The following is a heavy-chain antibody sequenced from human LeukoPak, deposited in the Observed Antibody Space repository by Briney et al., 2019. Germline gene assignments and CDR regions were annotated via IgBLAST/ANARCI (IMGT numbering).Heavy chain of an antibody. Sequence: GASVKVSCKPSGYTFTGYYMHWVRQTPGEGLEWMGWINPNRGGTDYAKKFQGRVTMTRDTSISTAYMELSRLRSDDTAVYYCARDSGERGSGSYLIAYWGQGALVTVSS. CDR3: ARDSGERGSGSYLIAY. CDR2: INPNRGGT. V-gene: IGHV1-2*02. CDR1: GYTFTGYY. D-gene: IGHD3-10*01. J-gene: IGHJ4*02.